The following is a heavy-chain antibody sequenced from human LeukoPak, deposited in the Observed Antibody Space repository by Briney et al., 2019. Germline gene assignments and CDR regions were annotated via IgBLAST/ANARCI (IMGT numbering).Heavy chain of an antibody. V-gene: IGHV4-30-2*01. Sequence: SETLSLTCTVSGGSVSSGGYYWSWIRQPPGKGLEWIGYIYHSGSTYYNPSLKSRVTISVDRSKNQFSLKLSSVTAADTAVYYCARSPRGHLDYWGQGTLVTVSS. CDR1: GGSVSSGGYY. CDR3: ARSPRGHLDY. D-gene: IGHD5-12*01. CDR2: IYHSGST. J-gene: IGHJ4*02.